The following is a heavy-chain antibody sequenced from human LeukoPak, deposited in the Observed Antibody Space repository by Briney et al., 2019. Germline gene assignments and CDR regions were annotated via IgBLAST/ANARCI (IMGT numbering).Heavy chain of an antibody. CDR2: IYYSGST. Sequence: SETLSLTCTVSGGSMSPYYWSWIRQPPGKGLEWIGYIYYSGSTNYNPSLKSRVTISVDTSKNQFSLKLSSVTAADTAVYYCARHYYDSSGYYYRHAAFDIWGQGTMVTVSS. V-gene: IGHV4-59*08. CDR1: GGSMSPYY. J-gene: IGHJ3*02. CDR3: ARHYYDSSGYYYRHAAFDI. D-gene: IGHD3-22*01.